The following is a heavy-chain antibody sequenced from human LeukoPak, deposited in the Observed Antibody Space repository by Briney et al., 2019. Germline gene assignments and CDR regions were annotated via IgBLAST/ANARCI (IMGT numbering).Heavy chain of an antibody. J-gene: IGHJ5*02. Sequence: PGGSLRLSCAASGFTFSTYRMNWVRQAPGKGLEWVSSISIRSSYIYYADSVKGRFTISRDNAKNSLYLQMSSLRAEDTAVYYCARDGQGNYRDWFDPWGQGTLVTVSS. CDR1: GFTFSTYR. D-gene: IGHD1-7*01. V-gene: IGHV3-21*04. CDR3: ARDGQGNYRDWFDP. CDR2: ISIRSSYI.